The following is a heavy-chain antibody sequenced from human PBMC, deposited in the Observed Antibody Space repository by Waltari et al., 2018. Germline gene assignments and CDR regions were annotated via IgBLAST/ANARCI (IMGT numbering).Heavy chain of an antibody. V-gene: IGHV1-69*12. CDR1: GGPFGGYG. Sequence: VQLVQSGAEVRTPGSSVKVSCKASGGPFGGYGISWVRLVPGQRMEWLGCIIPILGLPDYSQNFPDRLTITADESTSTAYMELSIRTSEDTALYFGATHKLGISQHYYHMGAGGKGTTFTSSS. J-gene: IGHJ6*03. D-gene: IGHD3-3*02. CDR2: IIPILGLP. CDR3: ATHKLGISQHYYHMGA.